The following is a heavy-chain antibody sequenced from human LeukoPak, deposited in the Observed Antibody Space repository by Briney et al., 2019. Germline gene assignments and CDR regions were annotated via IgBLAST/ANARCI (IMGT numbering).Heavy chain of an antibody. CDR3: ARRYCSGGSCYSAFDY. D-gene: IGHD2-15*01. Sequence: PAETLSLSCTVSGVSISSHWLSWVRQPPGKGLEWIGYIYYGGSTSYNPALKRRVTMSVGKSKNQFSLRLSAVTAAVTAVYYCARRYCSGGSCYSAFDYWGQGTLLTVSS. J-gene: IGHJ4*02. V-gene: IGHV4-59*11. CDR1: GVSISSHW. CDR2: IYYGGST.